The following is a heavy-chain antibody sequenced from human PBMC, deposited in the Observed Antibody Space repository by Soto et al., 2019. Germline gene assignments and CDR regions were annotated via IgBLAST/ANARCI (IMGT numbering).Heavy chain of an antibody. CDR1: GYACSSYW. CDR2: INPSGGST. CDR3: ARDGVISSSSKLNLGYYYYYYYLDV. D-gene: IGHD6-6*01. J-gene: IGHJ6*03. V-gene: IGHV1-46*03. Sequence: ESSVRVAGSRAGYACSSYWMQWVRQTPGQGLEWMGIINPSGGSTSYAQKFQGRVTMTRDTSTSTVYMELSSLSSEDTAVYYCARDGVISSSSKLNLGYYYYYYYLDVWGKGTTVTVSS.